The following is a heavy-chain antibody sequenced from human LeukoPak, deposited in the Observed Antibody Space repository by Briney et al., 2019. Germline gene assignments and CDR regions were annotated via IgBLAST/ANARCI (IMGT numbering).Heavy chain of an antibody. J-gene: IGHJ4*02. D-gene: IGHD6-6*01. CDR2: INHSGST. V-gene: IGHV4-34*01. Sequence: PSETLSLTCAVYGGSFSGYYWSWIRQPPGKGLEWIGEINHSGSTNYNPSLKGRVTISVDTSKNQFSLKLSSVTAADTAVYYCARRPGIYFDYWGQGTLVTVSS. CDR1: GGSFSGYY. CDR3: ARRPGIYFDY.